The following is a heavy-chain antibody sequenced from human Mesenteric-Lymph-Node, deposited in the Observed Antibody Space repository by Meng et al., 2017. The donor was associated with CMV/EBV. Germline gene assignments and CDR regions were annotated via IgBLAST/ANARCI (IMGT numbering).Heavy chain of an antibody. CDR2: IYWDDDE. CDR1: TTDGVG. V-gene: IGHV2-5*02. Sequence: TTDGVGVAWIRQPPGKALEWLALIYWDDDERYSPSLKSRLTVTKDTSKNQVVLTMTNMDPVDTATYYCASRDLENCSGADCPNSFDSWGQGTLVTVSS. CDR3: ASRDLENCSGADCPNSFDS. D-gene: IGHD2-21*02. J-gene: IGHJ4*02.